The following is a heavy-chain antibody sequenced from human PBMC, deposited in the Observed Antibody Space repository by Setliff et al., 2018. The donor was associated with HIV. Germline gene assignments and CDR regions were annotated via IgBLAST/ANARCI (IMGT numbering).Heavy chain of an antibody. D-gene: IGHD3-22*01. Sequence: GESLKISCAASGFTFSSYEMNWVRQSPGKGLEWVSYITGNGTTIYYADSVKGRFTISRDNAKNSLYLQMNSLRAEDTAVYYCARAHYYDSSYFYASGNPLIDYWGQGTLVTVSS. CDR2: ITGNGTTI. V-gene: IGHV3-48*03. CDR3: ARAHYYDSSYFYASGNPLIDY. J-gene: IGHJ4*02. CDR1: GFTFSSYE.